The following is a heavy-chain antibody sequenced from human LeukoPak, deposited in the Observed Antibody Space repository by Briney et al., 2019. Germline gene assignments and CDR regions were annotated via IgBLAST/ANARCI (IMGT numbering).Heavy chain of an antibody. CDR1: GDSISRSTYY. J-gene: IGHJ4*02. D-gene: IGHD3-10*01. CDR3: ARVKVEFGELSGLDY. CDR2: AYTTGST. Sequence: PSQTLSLTCTVSGDSISRSTYYWNWIRQSAGKGLEWIGRAYTTGSTNYNPSLKSRVTISLDTSNNQFSLKLSSVTAADTAVYYCARVKVEFGELSGLDYWGQGTLVTVSS. V-gene: IGHV4-61*02.